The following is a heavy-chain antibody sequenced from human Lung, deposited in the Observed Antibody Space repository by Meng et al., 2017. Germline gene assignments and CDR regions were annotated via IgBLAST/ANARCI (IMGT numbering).Heavy chain of an antibody. CDR3: ARASSGYYEYFQH. CDR2: IYSGGST. J-gene: IGHJ1*01. Sequence: GESLKISCAASGFTVSSNYMSWVRQAPGKGLEWVSVIYSGGSTYYADSVKGRFTISRDNSKNKLYLQMNSLRAEDTAVYYCARASSGYYEYFQHWGQGTLVTVSS. CDR1: GFTVSSNY. V-gene: IGHV3-66*02. D-gene: IGHD3-22*01.